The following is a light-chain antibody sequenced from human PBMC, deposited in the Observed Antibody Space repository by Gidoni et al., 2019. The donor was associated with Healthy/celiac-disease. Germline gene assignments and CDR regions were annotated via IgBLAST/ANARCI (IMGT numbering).Light chain of an antibody. CDR1: QSVSSY. CDR2: DAS. V-gene: IGKV3-11*01. Sequence: EIVLTQSPATLSLSPGERATLSCRASQSVSSYLACYQQKPCQAPRLLIFDASNRATGIPARFSGSGSGTDFTLTISSLEPEDFAVYYCQQRSNWPIFTFGPGTKVDIK. CDR3: QQRSNWPIFT. J-gene: IGKJ3*01.